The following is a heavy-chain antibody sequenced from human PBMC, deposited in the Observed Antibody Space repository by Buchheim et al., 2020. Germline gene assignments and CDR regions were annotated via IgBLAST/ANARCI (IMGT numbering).Heavy chain of an antibody. V-gene: IGHV1-69*01. J-gene: IGHJ4*02. D-gene: IGHD3-9*01. CDR2: IIPNFGTA. CDR1: GDTSSSYA. CDR3: ARERTLDYDVLTDYYSHSDLDY. Sequence: QVQLVQSGAEVKKPGSSVKVSCKASGDTSSSYAISWVRQAPGQGLEWMGGIIPNFGTANYAQKFQGRVTITADASTRTAYRELSSLRSEDTAVYYCARERTLDYDVLTDYYSHSDLDYWGQGTL.